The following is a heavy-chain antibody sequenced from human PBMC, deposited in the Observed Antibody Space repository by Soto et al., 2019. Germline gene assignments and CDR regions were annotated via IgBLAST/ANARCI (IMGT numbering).Heavy chain of an antibody. V-gene: IGHV3-23*01. CDR1: GFTFSSYA. D-gene: IGHD3-3*01. J-gene: IGHJ2*01. CDR2: ISGSGGST. Sequence: TGGSLRLSCAASGFTFSSYAMSWVRQAPGKGLEWVSAISGSGGSTYYADSVKGRFTISRDNSKNTLYLQMNSLRAEDTAVYYCAKDLCCKSVGVLRDLHALPARRSSDL. CDR3: AKDLCCKSVGVLRDLHALPARRSSDL.